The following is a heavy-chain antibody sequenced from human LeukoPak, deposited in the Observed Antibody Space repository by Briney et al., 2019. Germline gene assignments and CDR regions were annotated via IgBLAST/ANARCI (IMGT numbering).Heavy chain of an antibody. CDR1: GGSISSGSYY. Sequence: SETLSLTCTVSGGSISSGSYYWTWIRQPAGMGLEWIGRIYTSGSANYNPSLKSRVTISIDTSKNQFSLKLSSVTAADTAVYYCAREKIGYYDGSGRGWFDPWGQGTLVTVSS. V-gene: IGHV4-61*02. D-gene: IGHD3-22*01. CDR2: IYTSGSA. J-gene: IGHJ5*02. CDR3: AREKIGYYDGSGRGWFDP.